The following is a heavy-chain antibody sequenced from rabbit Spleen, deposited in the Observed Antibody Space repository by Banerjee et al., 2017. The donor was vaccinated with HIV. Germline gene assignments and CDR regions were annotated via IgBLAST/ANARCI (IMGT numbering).Heavy chain of an antibody. D-gene: IGHD6-1*01. Sequence: QSLEESGGDLVKPGASLTLTCTASGFDLSSSYYMCWVRQAPGKGLEWIGCIVSGSGSTHYASWAKGRFTISKTSSTTLTLQMTSLTGADTATYFCARGEHFSVGFSAFAIYLDLWGPGTLVTVS. CDR3: ARGEHFSVGFSAFAIYLDL. CDR2: IVSGSGST. V-gene: IGHV1S40*01. CDR1: GFDLSSSYY. J-gene: IGHJ6*01.